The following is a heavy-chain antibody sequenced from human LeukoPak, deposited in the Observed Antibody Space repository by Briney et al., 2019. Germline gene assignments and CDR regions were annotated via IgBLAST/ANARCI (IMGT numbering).Heavy chain of an antibody. V-gene: IGHV3-23*01. CDR3: AKDSTLSSELSPPFFDY. J-gene: IGHJ4*02. CDR1: GFTFSSYA. D-gene: IGHD6-25*01. CDR2: ISGSGGST. Sequence: GGSLRLSCAASGFTFSSYAMSWVRQAPGKGLEWVSAISGSGGSTYYADSVKGRFTISRDNSKNTLYLQMNSLRAEDTAVYYCAKDSTLSSELSPPFFDYWGQGTLVTVSS.